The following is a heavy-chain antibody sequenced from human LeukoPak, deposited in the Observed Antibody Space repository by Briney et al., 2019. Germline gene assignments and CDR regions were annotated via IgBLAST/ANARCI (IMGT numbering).Heavy chain of an antibody. J-gene: IGHJ4*02. CDR2: INPNSGGT. CDR1: GYTFTGYY. CDR3: ATLPTPMRLEGYCSGGSCPPYY. Sequence: GASVKVSCKASGYTFTGYYMHWVRQAPGQGLEWMGWINPNSGGTNYAQKFQGRVTMTRDTSISTAYMELSRLRSDDTAVYYCATLPTPMRLEGYCSGGSCPPYYWGQGTLVTVSS. V-gene: IGHV1-2*02. D-gene: IGHD2-15*01.